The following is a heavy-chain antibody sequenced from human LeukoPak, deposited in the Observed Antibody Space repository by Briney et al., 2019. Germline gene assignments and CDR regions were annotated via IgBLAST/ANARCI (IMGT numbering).Heavy chain of an antibody. J-gene: IGHJ4*02. Sequence: PGGSLRLSCAASESTFRNFAMHWVRQTPDKGLEWVALISFDGVTTYYADSVRGRFTISRDNSKNTLYLQMNSLRAEDTAVYYCAKAPSSSSLGSDYWGQGTLVTVSS. CDR1: ESTFRNFA. D-gene: IGHD6-6*01. CDR3: AKAPSSSSLGSDY. V-gene: IGHV3-30-3*01. CDR2: ISFDGVTT.